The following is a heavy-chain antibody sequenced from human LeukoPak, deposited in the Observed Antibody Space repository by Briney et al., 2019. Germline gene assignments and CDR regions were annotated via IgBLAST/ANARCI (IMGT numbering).Heavy chain of an antibody. CDR3: TRGLEGFTAYDDY. CDR2: IRSKTYGGTA. CDR1: GFTFSSNA. V-gene: IGHV3-49*04. Sequence: GGSLRLSCTASGFTFSSNAMSWVRQAPGKGLEWVGFIRSKTYGGTADYAASVEGRFTISRDDSNNIAYLQMNSLKSEDTAVYYCTRGLEGFTAYDDYWGQGTLVTVSS. D-gene: IGHD5-12*01. J-gene: IGHJ4*02.